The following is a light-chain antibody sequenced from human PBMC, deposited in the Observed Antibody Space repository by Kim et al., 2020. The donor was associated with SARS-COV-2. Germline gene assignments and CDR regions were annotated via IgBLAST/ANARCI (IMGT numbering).Light chain of an antibody. Sequence: QSLTISCTGTSSDVGGYTYVSWYQQHPGKAPKLMIYDVSNRPSGVSNRFSGSKSGNTASLTISGLQAEDEADYYCSSYTSSSTLVFGGGTQLTVL. J-gene: IGLJ2*01. CDR3: SSYTSSSTLV. V-gene: IGLV2-14*03. CDR1: SSDVGGYTY. CDR2: DVS.